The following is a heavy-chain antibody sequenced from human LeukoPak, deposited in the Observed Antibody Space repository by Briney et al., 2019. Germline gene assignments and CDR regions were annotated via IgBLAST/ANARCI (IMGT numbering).Heavy chain of an antibody. CDR3: ARDTMGATDY. Sequence: SLRLSCAASGFTFDDHGMHWVRQAPGKGLEWVSGISWSSGIIGYADSVKGRFTISRDNSKNTLYLQMNSLRAEDTAVYFCARDTMGATDYWGQGTLVTVSS. V-gene: IGHV3-9*01. J-gene: IGHJ4*02. CDR1: GFTFDDHG. D-gene: IGHD1-26*01. CDR2: ISWSSGII.